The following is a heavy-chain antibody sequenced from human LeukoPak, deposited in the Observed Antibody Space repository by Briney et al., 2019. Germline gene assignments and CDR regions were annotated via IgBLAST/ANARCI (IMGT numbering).Heavy chain of an antibody. J-gene: IGHJ4*02. Sequence: PGGSLRLSCAASRFTFSSYEMNWVRQAPGKGLEWVSYISSSGSTIYYADSVKGRFTISRDNAKNSLYLQMNSLRAEDTAVYYCASSGYDSSGYPIDYWGQGTLVTVSS. V-gene: IGHV3-48*03. CDR3: ASSGYDSSGYPIDY. CDR2: ISSSGSTI. D-gene: IGHD3-22*01. CDR1: RFTFSSYE.